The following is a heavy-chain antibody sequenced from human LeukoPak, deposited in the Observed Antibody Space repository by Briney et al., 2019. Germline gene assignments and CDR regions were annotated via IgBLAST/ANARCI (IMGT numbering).Heavy chain of an antibody. V-gene: IGHV1-2*02. Sequence: ASVKVSCKASGYTFTGYYMHWVRQAPGQGLEWMGWINPNSGGTNYAQKFQGRVTMTRDTSISTAYMELSRLRSGDTAVYYCARDLGAAMVLYYFDYWGQGTLVTVSS. CDR2: INPNSGGT. J-gene: IGHJ4*02. CDR3: ARDLGAAMVLYYFDY. D-gene: IGHD5-18*01. CDR1: GYTFTGYY.